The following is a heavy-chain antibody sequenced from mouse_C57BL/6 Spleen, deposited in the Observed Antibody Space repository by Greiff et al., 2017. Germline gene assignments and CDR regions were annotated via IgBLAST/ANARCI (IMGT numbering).Heavy chain of an antibody. V-gene: IGHV14-2*01. Sequence: EVKLQESGAELVKPGASVKLSCTASGFNIKDYYMHWVKQRTEQGLEWIGRIDPEDGETKYAPKFQGKATITADTSSNTADLQLSSLTSEDTAVNYCARDNDYDYYAMDYWGQGTSVTVSS. D-gene: IGHD2-4*01. CDR3: ARDNDYDYYAMDY. CDR1: GFNIKDYY. CDR2: IDPEDGET. J-gene: IGHJ4*01.